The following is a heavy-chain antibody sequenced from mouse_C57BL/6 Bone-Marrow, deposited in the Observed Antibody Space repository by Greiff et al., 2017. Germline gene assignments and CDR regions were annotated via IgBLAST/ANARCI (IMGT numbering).Heavy chain of an antibody. CDR3: ARRYDYGINWYFDV. J-gene: IGHJ1*03. CDR1: GYAFSSSW. V-gene: IGHV1-82*01. Sequence: QVQLQQSGPELVKPGASVKISCKASGYAFSSSWMNWVKQRPGKGLEWIGRIYPGDGDTNYNGKFKGKATLTADKSSSTAYMQLSSLTSEDSAVYVCARRYDYGINWYFDVWGTGTTVTVSS. D-gene: IGHD2-4*01. CDR2: IYPGDGDT.